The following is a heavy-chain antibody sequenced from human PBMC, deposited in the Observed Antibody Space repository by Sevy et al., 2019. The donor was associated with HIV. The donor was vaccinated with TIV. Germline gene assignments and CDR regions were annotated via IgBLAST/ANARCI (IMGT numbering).Heavy chain of an antibody. CDR2: ISGSGGDT. CDR3: ANDAYYYDSSGYSMSQWYYGMDV. V-gene: IGHV3-23*01. J-gene: IGHJ6*02. D-gene: IGHD3-22*01. CDR1: GFTFRTYA. Sequence: GGSLRLSCVASGFTFRTYAMSWVRQAPGKGLEWVSDISGSGGDTYYADSVKGRFTISRDNSKNTLYLQRNSLRADDSAVYYCANDAYYYDSSGYSMSQWYYGMDVWGQGTTVTVSS.